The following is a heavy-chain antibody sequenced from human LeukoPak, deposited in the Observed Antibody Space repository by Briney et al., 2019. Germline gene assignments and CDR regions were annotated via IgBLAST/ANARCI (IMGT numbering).Heavy chain of an antibody. Sequence: ASVKVSCKASGYTFTSYAMHWVRQAPGQRPEWMGWINAGNGNTKYSQKFQGRVTITRDTSASTAYMELSSLRSEDTAVYYCARDARYSSGWDFDYWGQGTLVTVSS. D-gene: IGHD6-19*01. V-gene: IGHV1-3*01. CDR1: GYTFTSYA. CDR2: INAGNGNT. CDR3: ARDARYSSGWDFDY. J-gene: IGHJ4*02.